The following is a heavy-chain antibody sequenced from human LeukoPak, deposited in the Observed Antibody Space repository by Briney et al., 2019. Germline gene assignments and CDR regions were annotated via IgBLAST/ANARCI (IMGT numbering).Heavy chain of an antibody. CDR1: RYTFTGYY. CDR2: INPHTGGT. D-gene: IGHD2-15*01. CDR3: ARPYCSGGSCHDYFDY. J-gene: IGHJ4*02. Sequence: ASVKVSCKASRYTFTGYYMHWVRQAPGQGLEWMGRINPHTGGTNYAQKFQGRVTMTRDTSISTAYMELSGLTSDDTAVYYCARPYCSGGSCHDYFDYWGQGTLVTVSS. V-gene: IGHV1-2*06.